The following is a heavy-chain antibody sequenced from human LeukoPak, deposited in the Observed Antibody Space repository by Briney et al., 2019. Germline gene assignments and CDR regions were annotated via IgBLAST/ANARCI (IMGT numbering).Heavy chain of an antibody. J-gene: IGHJ4*02. Sequence: SETLSLTCTVSGGSISSYYWSWIRQPPGKGLEWIGFIYYSGSTNYNPSVKSRVTISVDTCKNQFSLKLSSVTAADTAVYYCARTPERWLQFFDYWGQGTLVTVSS. D-gene: IGHD5-24*01. CDR1: GGSISSYY. CDR3: ARTPERWLQFFDY. V-gene: IGHV4-59*08. CDR2: IYYSGST.